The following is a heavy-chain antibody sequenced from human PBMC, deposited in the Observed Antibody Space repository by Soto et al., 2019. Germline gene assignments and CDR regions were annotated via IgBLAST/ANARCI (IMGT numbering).Heavy chain of an antibody. CDR2: IFHDGTA. J-gene: IGHJ4*02. CDR1: GVSISSGNW. D-gene: IGHD2-8*01. CDR3: ARLVYDTRLNYVSFDF. Sequence: SETLSLTCAVSGVSISSGNWWTWVRQTPQRGLEYIGEIFHDGTANYYPSFERRVAISVDTSKNQFSLKLTSVTAADTAIYFCARLVYDTRLNYVSFDFWGQGALVTV. V-gene: IGHV4-4*02.